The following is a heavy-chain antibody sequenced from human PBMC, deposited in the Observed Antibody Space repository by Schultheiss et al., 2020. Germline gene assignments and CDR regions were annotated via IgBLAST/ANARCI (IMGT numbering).Heavy chain of an antibody. V-gene: IGHV3-21*01. Sequence: GESLKISCAASGFTFSSYSMNWVRQAPGKGLEWVSSISSSSSYIYYADSVKGRFTISRDNAKNSLYLQMNSLRAEDTAVYYCARAEEAPVAYYYYYGMDVWGQGTTVTVSS. CDR2: ISSSSSYI. CDR1: GFTFSSYS. CDR3: ARAEEAPVAYYYYYGMDV. J-gene: IGHJ6*02. D-gene: IGHD6-19*01.